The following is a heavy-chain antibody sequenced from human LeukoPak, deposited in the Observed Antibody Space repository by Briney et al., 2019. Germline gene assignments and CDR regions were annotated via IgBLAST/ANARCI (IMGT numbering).Heavy chain of an antibody. CDR2: IRYDGSNK. Sequence: PGGSLRLSCAASGFTFSSYGMHWVRQAPGKGLEWVAFIRYDGSNKYYADSVKGRFTISRDNSKNTLYLQMNSLRAEDTAVYYCANLLDIVVVPAAMVMNYWGQGTLVTVSS. V-gene: IGHV3-30*02. J-gene: IGHJ4*02. CDR3: ANLLDIVVVPAAMVMNY. D-gene: IGHD2-2*03. CDR1: GFTFSSYG.